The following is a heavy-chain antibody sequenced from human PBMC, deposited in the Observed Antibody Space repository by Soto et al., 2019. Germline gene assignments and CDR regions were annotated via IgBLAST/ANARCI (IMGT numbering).Heavy chain of an antibody. Sequence: ASVKVSCKASGYTFTSYDINWVRQATGQGLEWMGWMNPNSGNTGYAQKFQGRVTMTRNTFISTAYMELSGLRSDDTSVYYCERVRQLVGYFYYYMDVWGKGTTVTVSS. CDR3: ERVRQLVGYFYYYMDV. J-gene: IGHJ6*03. CDR2: MNPNSGNT. D-gene: IGHD6-6*01. V-gene: IGHV1-8*01. CDR1: GYTFTSYD.